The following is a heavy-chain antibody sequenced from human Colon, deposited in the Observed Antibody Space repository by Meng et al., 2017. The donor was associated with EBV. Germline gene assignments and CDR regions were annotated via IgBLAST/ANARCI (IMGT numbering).Heavy chain of an antibody. J-gene: IGHJ6*02. CDR1: GGSLSGYY. V-gene: IGHV4-34*01. CDR3: ARGSMGRLDV. D-gene: IGHD2-8*01. CDR2: INHSGNT. Sequence: QVQLQQWGAGLLKPPETLSLTCRVSGGSLSGYYWSWIRQPPGKGLEWIGEINHSGNTNYNPSLKSRVTISIDTSKNQFSLKLSSVTDADTAVYFCARGSMGRLDVWGQGTTVTVSS.